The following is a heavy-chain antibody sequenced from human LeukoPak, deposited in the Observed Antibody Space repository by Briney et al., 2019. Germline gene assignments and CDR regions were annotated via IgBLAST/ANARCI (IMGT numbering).Heavy chain of an antibody. V-gene: IGHV4-34*01. CDR2: INHSGST. J-gene: IGHJ4*02. Sequence: PSETLSLTCAVYGGSFSGYYWSWIRQPPGKGLEWIGEINHSGSTNYNPSLKSRVTISVDTSKNQFSLKLSSVTAADTAVYYCARGAVTYYYDSSGYPRYFDYWGQGTLVTVSS. CDR3: ARGAVTYYYDSSGYPRYFDY. D-gene: IGHD3-22*01. CDR1: GGSFSGYY.